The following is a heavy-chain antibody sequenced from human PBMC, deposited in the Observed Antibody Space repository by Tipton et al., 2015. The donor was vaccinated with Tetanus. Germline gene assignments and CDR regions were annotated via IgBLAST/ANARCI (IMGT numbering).Heavy chain of an antibody. CDR1: GGSISSSTYY. D-gene: IGHD4-17*01. CDR2: IYYSGST. CDR3: ARGKHTVTFDY. Sequence: TLSLTCTVSGGSISSSTYYWGWIRQPPGKGLEWIGYIYYSGSTNYNPSLKSRVTISVDTSKNQFSLKLSSVTAADTAVYYCARGKHTVTFDYWGQGTTVTVSS. J-gene: IGHJ4*03. V-gene: IGHV4-61*05.